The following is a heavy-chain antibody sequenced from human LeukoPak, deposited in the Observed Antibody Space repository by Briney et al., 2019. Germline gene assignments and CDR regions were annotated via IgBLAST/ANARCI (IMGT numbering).Heavy chain of an antibody. CDR1: GGSISSYY. Sequence: SETLSLTCTVSGGSISSYYWSWIRQPVGKGLEWIGRIYTSGSTNYNPSLKSRVTMSVDTSKNQLSLKLSSVTAADTAVYYCARAGRGWGSEAPFDYWGQGTLVTVSS. CDR2: IYTSGST. D-gene: IGHD6-19*01. V-gene: IGHV4-4*07. CDR3: ARAGRGWGSEAPFDY. J-gene: IGHJ4*02.